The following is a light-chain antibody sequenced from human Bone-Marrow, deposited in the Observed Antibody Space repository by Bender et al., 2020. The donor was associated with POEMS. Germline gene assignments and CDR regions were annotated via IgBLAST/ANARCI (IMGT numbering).Light chain of an antibody. CDR1: RSVVGDYDF. CDR3: SSYLNNTIL. J-gene: IGLJ2*01. Sequence: QSALTQPASVSGSPGQSITISCTGSRSVVGDYDFVSWYQQLPDRAPKLLIYAVTDRPSGISDRFSGSKSGSAASLTISGLRAEDEADYYCSSYLNNTILFGGGTRVTVL. CDR2: AVT. V-gene: IGLV2-14*03.